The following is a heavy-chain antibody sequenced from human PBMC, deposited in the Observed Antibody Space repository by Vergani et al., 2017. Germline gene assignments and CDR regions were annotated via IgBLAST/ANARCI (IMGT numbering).Heavy chain of an antibody. V-gene: IGHV1-69*01. D-gene: IGHD5-24*01. J-gene: IGHJ3*02. CDR1: GGTFSSYA. CDR3: ARGGARDGYRSIDAFDI. CDR2: IIPIFGTA. Sequence: QVQLVQSGAEVKKPGSSVKVSCKASGGTFSSYAISWVRQAPGQGLEWMGGIIPIFGTANYAQKFQGRVTITADESTSTAYMELSSLRSEDTAVYYCARGGARDGYRSIDAFDIWGQGTMVTVSS.